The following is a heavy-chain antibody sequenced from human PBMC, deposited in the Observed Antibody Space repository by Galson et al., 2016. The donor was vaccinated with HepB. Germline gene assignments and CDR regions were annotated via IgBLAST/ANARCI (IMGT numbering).Heavy chain of an antibody. D-gene: IGHD3-10*01. Sequence: PALVKPTQTLTLTCSFSGFSLSTPGVGVGWIRQPPGKALEWLAHIYWDDDKRYSPSLKSRLTITKDTSKNQVVLTMTNMDPGDTATYYCARMLWFGELSQYYYGLDVWGQGTTVTVSS. CDR1: GFSLSTPGVG. CDR3: ARMLWFGELSQYYYGLDV. J-gene: IGHJ6*02. CDR2: IYWDDDK. V-gene: IGHV2-5*02.